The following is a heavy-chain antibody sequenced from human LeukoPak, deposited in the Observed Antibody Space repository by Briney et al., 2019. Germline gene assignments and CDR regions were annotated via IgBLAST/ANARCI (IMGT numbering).Heavy chain of an antibody. CDR2: ISWNSGSI. J-gene: IGHJ4*02. CDR1: GFTFDDYA. D-gene: IGHD3-22*01. CDR3: ATLYDSSGYSLLDY. Sequence: GGSLRLSCAASGFTFDDYAMHWVRQAPGKGLEWVSGISWNSGSIGYADSVKGRFTISRDNAKNSLYLQMNSLRAEDTAVYYCATLYDSSGYSLLDYWGQGTLVTVSS. V-gene: IGHV3-9*01.